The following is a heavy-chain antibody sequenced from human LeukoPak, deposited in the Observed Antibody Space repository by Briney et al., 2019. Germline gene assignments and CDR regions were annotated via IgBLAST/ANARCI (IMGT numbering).Heavy chain of an antibody. D-gene: IGHD6-13*01. Sequence: PGGSLRLSCVASGFTVSSEYMSWVRQAPGKGLEWVSVIYSGGTTFYADSMKGRFTISRDNSKNTLYLQMHSLRAEDTAVYYCARSGTITAAGLFDSWGQGTLVTVSS. CDR1: GFTVSSEY. J-gene: IGHJ4*02. CDR2: IYSGGTT. V-gene: IGHV3-53*01. CDR3: ARSGTITAAGLFDS.